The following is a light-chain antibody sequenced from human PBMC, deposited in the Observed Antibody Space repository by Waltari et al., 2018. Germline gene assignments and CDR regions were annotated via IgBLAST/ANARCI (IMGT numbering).Light chain of an antibody. V-gene: IGLV3-1*01. CDR3: QAWDSGSGVV. CDR1: NLGTKY. CDR2: QDN. Sequence: SYDMTPPPSVSVSPGQTARITCSASNLGTKYACWYQQKPGQSPVLVIYQDNKRPSGIPERFSGFNSGNTATLTISGTQAMDEADYYCQAWDSGSGVVFGGGTKLTVL. J-gene: IGLJ3*02.